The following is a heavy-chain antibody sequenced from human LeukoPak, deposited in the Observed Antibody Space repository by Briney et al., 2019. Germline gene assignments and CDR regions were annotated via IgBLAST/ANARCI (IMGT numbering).Heavy chain of an antibody. J-gene: IGHJ4*02. V-gene: IGHV3-15*07. CDR3: TTGRGYVYY. CDR1: GFTFSNAW. Sequence: GGSLRLSCAASGFTFSNAWMNWVRQAPGKGLEWVGCIKSKTDGGTTDYAAPVKGRFTISRDDSKNTLYLQMNSLKTEDTAVYYCTTGRGYVYYWGQGTLVTVSS. CDR2: IKSKTDGGTT.